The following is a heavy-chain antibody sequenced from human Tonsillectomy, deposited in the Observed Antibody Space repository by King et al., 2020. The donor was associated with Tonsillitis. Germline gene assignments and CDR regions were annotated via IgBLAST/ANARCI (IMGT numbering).Heavy chain of an antibody. CDR3: ARRLYGSGRVEY. V-gene: IGHV4-39*01. CDR2: IYYSGST. J-gene: IGHJ4*02. CDR1: GGSISSSSYY. D-gene: IGHD3-10*01. Sequence: MQLQESGPGLVKPSETLSLTCTVSGGSISSSSYYWGWIRQPPGKGLEWIGSIYYSGSTYYNPSLKSRVTISVATSKNQFSLKLSSVTAADTAVYYCARRLYGSGRVEYWGQGTLVTVSS.